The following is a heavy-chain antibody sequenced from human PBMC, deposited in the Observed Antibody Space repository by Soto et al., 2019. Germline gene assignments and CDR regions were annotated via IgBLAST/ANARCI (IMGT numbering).Heavy chain of an antibody. CDR3: AREDYDILTGYPVLDY. CDR1: GGSISSYY. J-gene: IGHJ4*02. CDR2: IYYSGST. D-gene: IGHD3-9*01. Sequence: SETLSLTCTVSGGSISSYYWSWIRQPPGKGLEWIGYIYYSGSTNYNPSLKSRVTISVDTSKNQFSLKLSSVTAADTAVYYCAREDYDILTGYPVLDYWGQGTLVTVSS. V-gene: IGHV4-59*01.